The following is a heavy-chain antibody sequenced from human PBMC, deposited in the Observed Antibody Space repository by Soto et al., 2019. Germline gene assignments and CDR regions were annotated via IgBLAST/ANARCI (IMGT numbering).Heavy chain of an antibody. V-gene: IGHV3-33*01. D-gene: IGHD5-18*01. CDR2: IWYDGSNK. J-gene: IGHJ5*02. CDR3: ARELGYSYGPDNNWFDP. Sequence: QVQLVESGGCVVQPGRSLRLSCAASGFTFSSYGMHWVRQAPGKGLEWVAVIWYDGSNKYYADSVKGRFTISRDNSKNTLYLQMNSLRVEDTAVYYCARELGYSYGPDNNWFDPWGQGTLVTVSS. CDR1: GFTFSSYG.